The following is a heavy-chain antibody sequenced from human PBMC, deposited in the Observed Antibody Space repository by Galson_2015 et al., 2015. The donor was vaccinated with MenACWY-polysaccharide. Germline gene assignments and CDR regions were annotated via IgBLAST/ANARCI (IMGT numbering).Heavy chain of an antibody. CDR1: GDSISNGGYY. V-gene: IGHV4-39*07. J-gene: IGHJ6*02. D-gene: IGHD4-11*01. Sequence: ATLSLTCTVSGDSISNGGYYWGWIRQHPGKGLQWIGETTHSGATNYEVSLKSRVTISVDSPKNQVSLKMTSVTAADTAVYYCTRADGPHYRYGMDVWGQGTTVTVSS. CDR3: TRADGPHYRYGMDV. CDR2: TTHSGAT.